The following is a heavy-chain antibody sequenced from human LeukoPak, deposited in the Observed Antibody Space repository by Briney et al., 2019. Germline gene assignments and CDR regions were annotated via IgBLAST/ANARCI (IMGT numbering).Heavy chain of an antibody. CDR2: ISGSGGST. V-gene: IGHV3-23*01. J-gene: IGHJ4*02. Sequence: GGSLRLSCAASGFTFSSYAMSWVRQAPGKGLEWVSAISGSGGSTYYADSVKGRFTISRDNSKNTLYLQMNSLRAEDTAVYYCAKASRITMVRGAYFDYWGQGTLVTVSS. D-gene: IGHD3-10*01. CDR1: GFTFSSYA. CDR3: AKASRITMVRGAYFDY.